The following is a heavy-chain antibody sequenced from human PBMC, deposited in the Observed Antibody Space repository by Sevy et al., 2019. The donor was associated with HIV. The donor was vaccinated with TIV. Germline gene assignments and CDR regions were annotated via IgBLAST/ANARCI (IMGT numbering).Heavy chain of an antibody. Sequence: GSLRLSCAASGFTFSSYAMSWVRQAPGKGREWVSAIRGRGGSTYYADAVKGRFTISRDNSKNTLYLLMNSLRAEDTAVYYCAKDPGFRITMIVVVIKGFDYWGQGTLVTVSS. CDR3: AKDPGFRITMIVVVIKGFDY. V-gene: IGHV3-23*01. CDR2: IRGRGGST. CDR1: GFTFSSYA. D-gene: IGHD3-22*01. J-gene: IGHJ4*02.